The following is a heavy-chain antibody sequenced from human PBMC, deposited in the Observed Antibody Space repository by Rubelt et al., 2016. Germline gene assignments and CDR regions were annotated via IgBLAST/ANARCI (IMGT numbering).Heavy chain of an antibody. D-gene: IGHD6-6*01. V-gene: IGHV5-51*01. CDR3: ARREKGGSSSYFDY. J-gene: IGHJ4*02. CDR2: IYPGDSDT. Sequence: QMPGKGLEWMGIIYPGDSDTRYSPSFQGQVTISADKSISTAYLQWSSLKASDTAMYYCARREKGGSSSYFDYWGQGTLVTVSS.